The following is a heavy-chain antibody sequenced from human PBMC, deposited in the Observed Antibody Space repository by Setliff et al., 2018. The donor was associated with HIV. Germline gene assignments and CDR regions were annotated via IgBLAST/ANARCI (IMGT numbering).Heavy chain of an antibody. D-gene: IGHD3-22*01. CDR2: IYYIGNT. J-gene: IGHJ4*02. CDR1: GGSISGYY. V-gene: IGHV4-59*01. Sequence: SETLSLTCTVSGGSISGYYWSWIRQPPGKGLEWLGYIYYIGNTNYNPALKGRVTLSVNTSKNQLSLKLSSVTAADTAVYYCARGRSRYYYDGSGYYVDYWGQGTLVTVSS. CDR3: ARGRSRYYYDGSGYYVDY.